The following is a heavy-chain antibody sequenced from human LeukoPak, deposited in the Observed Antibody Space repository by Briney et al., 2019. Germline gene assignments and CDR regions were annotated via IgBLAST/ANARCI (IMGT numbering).Heavy chain of an antibody. CDR3: ARDLGELNTSGY. V-gene: IGHV3-21*01. D-gene: IGHD3-16*01. J-gene: IGHJ4*02. Sequence: PGGSLRLSCAASGFTFSSYNMNWVRQAPGKGLEWVSSISSSSTYIYYADSVRGRFTISRDNAKNSLYLQMNSLRAEDTAVYYCARDLGELNTSGYWGQGTLVTVSS. CDR1: GFTFSSYN. CDR2: ISSSSTYI.